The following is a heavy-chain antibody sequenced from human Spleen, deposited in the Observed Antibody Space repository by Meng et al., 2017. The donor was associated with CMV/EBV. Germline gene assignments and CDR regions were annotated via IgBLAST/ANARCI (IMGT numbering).Heavy chain of an antibody. CDR2: ISGSGDST. CDR3: AKDITAYIYGCFDS. CDR1: GFTFRSYA. Sequence: GGPLRLSCAASGFTFRSYAMHWVRQAPGKGLEWVSGISGSGDSTYYADSVKGRFTVSRDNSKNTLYLQMNSLRDEDTAVYYCAKDITAYIYGCFDSWGQGTLVTVSS. V-gene: IGHV3-23*01. J-gene: IGHJ4*02. D-gene: IGHD5-18*01.